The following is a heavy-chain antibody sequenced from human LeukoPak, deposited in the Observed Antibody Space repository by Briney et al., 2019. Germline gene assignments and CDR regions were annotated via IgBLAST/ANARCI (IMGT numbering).Heavy chain of an antibody. J-gene: IGHJ4*02. CDR3: ARGDSSSWGGYFDY. D-gene: IGHD6-13*01. CDR2: IYHSGST. V-gene: IGHV4-38-2*02. CDR1: GYSISSGYY. Sequence: SETLSLTCTVSGYSISSGYYWGWIRQPPGKGLEWIGSIYHSGSTYYNPSLKSRVTISVDTSKNQFSLKLSSVTAADTAVYYCARGDSSSWGGYFDYWGQGTLVTVSS.